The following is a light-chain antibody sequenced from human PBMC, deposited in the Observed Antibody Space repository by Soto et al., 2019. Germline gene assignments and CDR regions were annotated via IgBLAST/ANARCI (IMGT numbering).Light chain of an antibody. CDR3: HQYGASPPT. CDR2: GAS. J-gene: IGKJ3*01. CDR1: QSVRSNN. Sequence: EIVLTQSPGTLSLSPGERATLSCRASQSVRSNNLAWYQQKPGQAPRLLIFGASTRATGIPDRFSGSGSGTDFTLTISRLEPEDFAVYCCHQYGASPPTFGPGTNVDLK. V-gene: IGKV3-20*01.